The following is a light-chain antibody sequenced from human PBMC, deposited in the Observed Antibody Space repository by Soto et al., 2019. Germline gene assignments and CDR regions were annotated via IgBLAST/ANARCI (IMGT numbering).Light chain of an antibody. J-gene: IGKJ4*01. V-gene: IGKV1-5*01. CDR1: HSISSC. CDR2: DAS. CDR3: QQLNSYPLT. Sequence: DIQMTQSPSTLSASVGDRVTITCRASHSISSCLAWYQQKPGKAPKLLIYDASSLESGVPSRFSGSGSGTEITLTISSLQPEDSATYYCQQLNSYPLTFGGGTKVDIK.